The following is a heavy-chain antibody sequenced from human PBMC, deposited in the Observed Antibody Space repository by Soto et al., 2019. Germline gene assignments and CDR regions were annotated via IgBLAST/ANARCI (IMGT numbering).Heavy chain of an antibody. CDR2: ISGNGGST. Sequence: GGSLRLSCAASGFTFSSYAMSWVRQAPGKGLEWVSAISGNGGSTYYADSVKGRFTISRDNSKNTLYLQMNSLRAEDTAVYYCAKPLRSGSYLDYWGQGTLVTVSS. J-gene: IGHJ4*02. V-gene: IGHV3-23*01. D-gene: IGHD3-16*02. CDR1: GFTFSSYA. CDR3: AKPLRSGSYLDY.